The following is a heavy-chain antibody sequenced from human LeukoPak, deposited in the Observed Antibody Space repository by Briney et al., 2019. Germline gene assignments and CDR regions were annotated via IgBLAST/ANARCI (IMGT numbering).Heavy chain of an antibody. Sequence: SETLSLTCTVSGGSISSSSYNWAWIRQPPGKGLEWIGNIDNIGSTYYNPSLKSRVTISVDTSKNQFSLKMTSVTAADTAVYYCARVPHYEDSSNYYVRFYFDYWGQGSLVAVSS. D-gene: IGHD3-22*01. CDR1: GGSISSSSYN. V-gene: IGHV4-39*07. CDR3: ARVPHYEDSSNYYVRFYFDY. CDR2: IDNIGST. J-gene: IGHJ4*02.